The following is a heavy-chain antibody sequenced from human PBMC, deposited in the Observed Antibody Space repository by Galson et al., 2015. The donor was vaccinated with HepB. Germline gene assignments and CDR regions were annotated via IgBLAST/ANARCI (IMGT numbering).Heavy chain of an antibody. CDR1: GFTFSNAW. D-gene: IGHD4-23*01. CDR2: IKSKTDGGTT. Sequence: SLRLSCAASGFTFSNAWMNWVRQAPGKGLEWVGRIKSKTDGGTTDYAAPVKGRFTISRDDSKNTLYLQMNSLKTEDTAVYYCTTGVEEVYGGNSSIPDYETVYYYYYYMDVWGKGTTVTVSS. CDR3: TTGVEEVYGGNSSIPDYETVYYYYYYMDV. J-gene: IGHJ6*03. V-gene: IGHV3-15*07.